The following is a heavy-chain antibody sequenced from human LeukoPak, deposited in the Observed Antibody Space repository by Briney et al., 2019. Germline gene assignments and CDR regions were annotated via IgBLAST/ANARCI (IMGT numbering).Heavy chain of an antibody. J-gene: IGHJ4*02. CDR2: IYTSGST. V-gene: IGHV4-61*02. CDR1: GDSISSSPYY. Sequence: SETLSLTCSVSGDSISSSPYYWGWIRQPPGKGLEWIGRIYTSGSTNYNPSLKSRVIISVDTSKNQFSLSLSSVTAADTAVYYCARDRTGWLQADYWGPGTLVTVSS. D-gene: IGHD5-24*01. CDR3: ARDRTGWLQADY.